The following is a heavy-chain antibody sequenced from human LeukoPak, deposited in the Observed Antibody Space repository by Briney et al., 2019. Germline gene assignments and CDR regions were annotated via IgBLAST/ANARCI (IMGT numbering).Heavy chain of an antibody. Sequence: ASVKVSCKTSGYAFADYFIHWVRQAPGQGLEYMGRINANSGGTEYQQKFQGRVTMTRDMSISTAYVEINWLISDDTAIYYCARDVSSTPNWEFDYWGQGTTVTVSS. CDR1: GYAFADYF. J-gene: IGHJ4*02. V-gene: IGHV1-2*06. D-gene: IGHD1-26*01. CDR3: ARDVSSTPNWEFDY. CDR2: INANSGGT.